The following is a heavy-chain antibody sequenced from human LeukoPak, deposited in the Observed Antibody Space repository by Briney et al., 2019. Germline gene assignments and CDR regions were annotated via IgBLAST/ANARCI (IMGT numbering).Heavy chain of an antibody. V-gene: IGHV3-30*18. J-gene: IGHJ6*02. D-gene: IGHD2-8*01. Sequence: QSGRSLRLSCAASGFTFSSYGMHWVRQAPGKGLEWVAVISYDGSNKYYADSVKGRFTISSDNSKNTLYLQMNSLRAEDTAVYYCAKDSLSYTYYYGMDVWGQGTTVTVSS. CDR1: GFTFSSYG. CDR3: AKDSLSYTYYYGMDV. CDR2: ISYDGSNK.